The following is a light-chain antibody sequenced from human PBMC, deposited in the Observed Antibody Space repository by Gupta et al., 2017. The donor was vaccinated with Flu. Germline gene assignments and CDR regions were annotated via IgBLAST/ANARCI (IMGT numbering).Light chain of an antibody. CDR1: QSVRTY. V-gene: IGKV1-39*01. CDR3: PQSYRTPQT. J-gene: IGKJ2*01. CDR2: AAS. Sequence: IQMTQSPSSLSASVGDRVTITCRASQSVRTYVNWYQHKPGRAPTLLIYAASNLQSGVPSRCSGSGSGTDFSLTISSLQPEDYATYDCPQSYRTPQTCGRGTKLEIK.